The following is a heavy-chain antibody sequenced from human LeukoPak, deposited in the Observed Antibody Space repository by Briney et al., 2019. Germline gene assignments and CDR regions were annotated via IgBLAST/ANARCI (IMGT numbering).Heavy chain of an antibody. CDR2: INHSGST. D-gene: IGHD6-19*01. CDR1: GYSISSGYY. CDR3: ARGGFLYSSGWYWFDP. Sequence: SETLSLTCTVSGYSISSGYYWGWIRQPPGKGLEWIGEINHSGSTNYNPSLKSRVTISVDTSKNQISLKLSSVTAADTAVYYRARGGFLYSSGWYWFDPWGQGTLVTVSS. V-gene: IGHV4-38-2*02. J-gene: IGHJ5*02.